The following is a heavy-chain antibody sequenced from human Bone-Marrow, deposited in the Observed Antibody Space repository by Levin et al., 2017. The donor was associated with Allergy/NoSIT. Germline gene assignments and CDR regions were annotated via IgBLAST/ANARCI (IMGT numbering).Heavy chain of an antibody. J-gene: IGHJ6*02. V-gene: IGHV3-9*01. D-gene: IGHD2-21*01. CDR1: GFTLGDFD. CDR3: AKGKTYSGLDV. Sequence: GGSLRLSCAASGFTLGDFDIHWVRQSPGEGLEWVSGFTSGTNWNRRIMGYAESVEGRFTISEDKAKNALYLQMNRPRPEDTALYRCAKGKTYSGLDVWGQGTTVTVSS. CDR2: FTSGTNWNRRIM.